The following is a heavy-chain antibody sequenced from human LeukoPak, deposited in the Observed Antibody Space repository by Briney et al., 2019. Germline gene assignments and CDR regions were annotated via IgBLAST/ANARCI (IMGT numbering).Heavy chain of an antibody. J-gene: IGHJ6*03. Sequence: SETLSLTCTVSGGSISSYYWSWIRQPAGKGLEWIGRIYTSGSTNYNPSLKSRVTISVDTSKNQFSLKLSSVTAADTAVYYCARENGIFGVVHYYYYYMDVWGKGTTVTVSS. CDR1: GGSISSYY. CDR3: ARENGIFGVVHYYYYYMDV. V-gene: IGHV4-4*07. CDR2: IYTSGST. D-gene: IGHD3-3*01.